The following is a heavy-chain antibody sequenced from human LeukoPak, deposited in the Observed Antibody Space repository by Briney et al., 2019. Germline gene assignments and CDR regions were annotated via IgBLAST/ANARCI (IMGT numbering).Heavy chain of an antibody. V-gene: IGHV1-69*13. CDR1: GGTFSTYA. CDR2: IIPIFGTA. CDR3: ARDIRNWFDP. J-gene: IGHJ5*02. Sequence: SVKVSCKASGGTFSTYAINWVRQAPGQGLEWMGGIIPIFGTARYAQKFQGRVTITADESTSTAYMELSSLRSEDTAVYYCARDIRNWFDPWGQGTLVTVSS.